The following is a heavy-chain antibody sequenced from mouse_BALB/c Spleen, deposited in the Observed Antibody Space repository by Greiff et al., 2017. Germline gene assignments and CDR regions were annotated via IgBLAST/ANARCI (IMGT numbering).Heavy chain of an antibody. Sequence: EVQLKESGPGLVKPSQSLSLTCTVTGYSITSDYAWNWIRQFPGNKLGWMGYISYSGSTSYNPSLKSRISITRDTAKNQFFLQLNCVTTEDTATYYCARRGRYDWFAYWGQGTLVTVSA. CDR3: ARRGRYDWFAY. D-gene: IGHD2-14*01. CDR1: GYSITSDYA. CDR2: ISYSGST. V-gene: IGHV3-2*02. J-gene: IGHJ3*01.